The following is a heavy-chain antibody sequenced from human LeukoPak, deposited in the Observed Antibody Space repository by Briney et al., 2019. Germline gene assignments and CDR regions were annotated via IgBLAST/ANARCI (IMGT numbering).Heavy chain of an antibody. CDR2: ICYSGST. Sequence: SETLSLTCTVSGGSISSYYWSWIRQPPGKGLEWIGYICYSGSTNYNPSLKSRVTISVDTSKNQFSLKLSSVTAADTAVYYCAREITMVRGVIHWFDPWGQGTLVTVSS. CDR1: GGSISSYY. J-gene: IGHJ5*02. CDR3: AREITMVRGVIHWFDP. V-gene: IGHV4-59*01. D-gene: IGHD3-10*01.